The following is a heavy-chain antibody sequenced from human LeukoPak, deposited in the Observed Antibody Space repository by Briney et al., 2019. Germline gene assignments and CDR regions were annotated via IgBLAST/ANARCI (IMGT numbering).Heavy chain of an antibody. Sequence: GGSLRLSCEASRFIFTSYAMHWVRQDPGKGLEWVAVISYDGNNKYYADSVKGRFTISRDNSKNMLYLQMNSLRAEDTAVYYCARSDFWSGYPIDYWGQGTLVTVSS. D-gene: IGHD3-3*01. J-gene: IGHJ4*02. CDR2: ISYDGNNK. CDR3: ARSDFWSGYPIDY. V-gene: IGHV3-30-3*01. CDR1: RFIFTSYA.